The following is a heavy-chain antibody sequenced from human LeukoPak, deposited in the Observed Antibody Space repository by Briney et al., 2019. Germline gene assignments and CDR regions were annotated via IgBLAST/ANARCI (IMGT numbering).Heavy chain of an antibody. CDR2: IYSGGST. V-gene: IGHV3-53*01. J-gene: IGHJ3*02. D-gene: IGHD3-22*01. Sequence: GGSLRLSCAASGFTVSSNYMSWVRQAPGKGLEWVSVIYSGGSTYYADSVKGRFTISRDNSKNTLYLQMNSLRAEDTAVYYCARDVNYYDSSGRAPAAFDIWGQGTMVTVSS. CDR1: GFTVSSNY. CDR3: ARDVNYYDSSGRAPAAFDI.